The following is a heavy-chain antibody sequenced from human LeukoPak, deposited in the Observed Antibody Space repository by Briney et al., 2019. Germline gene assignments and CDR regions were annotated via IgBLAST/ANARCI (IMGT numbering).Heavy chain of an antibody. J-gene: IGHJ5*02. CDR2: ISYDGSDQ. CDR1: GFTFSSYA. V-gene: IGHV3-30*04. Sequence: PGRFLRLSLAASGFTFSSYAMHWVRQAPGKGLETMSVISYDGSDQYYADSVKGRFTISRDNSKTTLYLQMNSLGAETTAVYYCARDRTYAVGWFDPWGQGTLVTVSS. CDR3: ARDRTYAVGWFDP. D-gene: IGHD2-2*01.